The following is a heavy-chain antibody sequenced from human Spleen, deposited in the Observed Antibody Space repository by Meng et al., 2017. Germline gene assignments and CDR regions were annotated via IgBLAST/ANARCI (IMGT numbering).Heavy chain of an antibody. CDR2: ISSSGNSI. CDR3: ARDWDVDY. Sequence: GGSLRLSCAASGFTFSSYEMNWVRQAPGKGLEWVSYISSSGNSIYYADSVKGRFTISRDNAKNSLYLQMNSLRAEDTAVYYCARDWDVDYWGQGTLVTVSS. CDR1: GFTFSSYE. J-gene: IGHJ4*02. D-gene: IGHD1-26*01. V-gene: IGHV3-48*03.